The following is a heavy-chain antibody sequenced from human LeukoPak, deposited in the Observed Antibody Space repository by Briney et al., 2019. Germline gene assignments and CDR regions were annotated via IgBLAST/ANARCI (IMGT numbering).Heavy chain of an antibody. CDR1: GFNFCSYA. V-gene: IGHV3-30-3*01. CDR2: ISYDGSNK. J-gene: IGHJ6*03. Sequence: GRSLRLSCSASGFNFCSYAMEWVRQAPGKGLEWVAVISYDGSNKYYAHSVKGRFTISRDNSKNTLYLQMNSLRAEDTAVYYCARDHYMDVWGKGTTVTVSS. CDR3: ARDHYMDV.